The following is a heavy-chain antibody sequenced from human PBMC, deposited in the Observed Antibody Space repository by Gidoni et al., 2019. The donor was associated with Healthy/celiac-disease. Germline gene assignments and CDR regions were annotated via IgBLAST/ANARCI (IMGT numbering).Heavy chain of an antibody. CDR3: ARINITVTTDY. D-gene: IGHD4-17*01. V-gene: IGHV4-39*01. J-gene: IGHJ4*02. CDR1: GGSISSSSYY. Sequence: QLQLQESGPGLVKPSETLSLTCTVSGGSISSSSYYWGWIRQPPGKGLEWIGSIYYSGSTYYNPSLKSRVTISVDTSKNQFSLKLSSVTAADTAVYYCARINITVTTDYWGQGTLVTVSS. CDR2: IYYSGST.